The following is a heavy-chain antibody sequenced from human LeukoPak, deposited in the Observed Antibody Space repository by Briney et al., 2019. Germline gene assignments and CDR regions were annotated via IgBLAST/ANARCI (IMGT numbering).Heavy chain of an antibody. J-gene: IGHJ4*02. CDR3: TRESGAFSPFGF. D-gene: IGHD1-26*01. CDR1: GGSITTTNW. CDR2: VHLSGAT. Sequence: SETLSLTCAVSGGSITTTNWWSWVRQPPGKGLEWIGEVHLSGATNYNLSLESRVSMSIDESKNHLSPEVTSVTAADTAIYYCTRESGAFSPFGFWGQGTLVTVSS. V-gene: IGHV4-4*02.